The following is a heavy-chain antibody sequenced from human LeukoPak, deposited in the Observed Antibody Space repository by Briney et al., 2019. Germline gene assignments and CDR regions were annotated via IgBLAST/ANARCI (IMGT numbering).Heavy chain of an antibody. V-gene: IGHV3-69-1*02. CDR1: GLTFRSYS. CDR3: ARETIAAAGTYYMDV. D-gene: IGHD6-13*01. CDR2: ISASGAT. Sequence: GGSLRLSCAASGLTFRSYSMTWVRQAPGKGLEWVSAISASGATYSADSVKGRFTISRDNAKNSLYLQMNSLRAEDTAVYYCARETIAAAGTYYMDVWGKGTTVTVSS. J-gene: IGHJ6*03.